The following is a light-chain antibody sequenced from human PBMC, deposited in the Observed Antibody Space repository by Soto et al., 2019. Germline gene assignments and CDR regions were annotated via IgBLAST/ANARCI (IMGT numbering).Light chain of an antibody. CDR1: SSNIGAGYE. Sequence: QSVLTQPPSVSVAPGQRVTISCTGSSSNIGAGYEVHWYHQLPGTAPKLLIYGNSNRPSGVPDRFSGYKSGTSASLAITGLQADDEADYDRQSYGISLRVVFGGGTKLTVL. CDR2: GNS. J-gene: IGLJ2*01. V-gene: IGLV1-40*01. CDR3: QSYGISLRVV.